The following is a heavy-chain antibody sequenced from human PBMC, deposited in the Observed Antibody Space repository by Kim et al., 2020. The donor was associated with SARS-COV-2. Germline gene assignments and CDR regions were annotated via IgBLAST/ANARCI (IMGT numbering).Heavy chain of an antibody. D-gene: IGHD4-4*01. Sequence: ASVKVSCKASGYTFTSYAMHWVRQAPGQRLEWMGWINAGNGNTKYSQKFQGRVTITRDTSASTAYMELSSLRSEDTAVYYCARDSPVTTWYFQHWGQGTLVTVSS. CDR2: INAGNGNT. J-gene: IGHJ1*01. V-gene: IGHV1-3*01. CDR3: ARDSPVTTWYFQH. CDR1: GYTFTSYA.